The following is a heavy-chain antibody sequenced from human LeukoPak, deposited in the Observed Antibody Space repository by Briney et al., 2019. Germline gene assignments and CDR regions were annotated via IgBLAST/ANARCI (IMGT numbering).Heavy chain of an antibody. D-gene: IGHD4/OR15-4a*01. CDR2: ISIGSTYV. CDR3: ARGVSGATALDF. J-gene: IGHJ4*02. CDR1: GFTFSTYS. V-gene: IGHV3-21*01. Sequence: GGSLRLSCAASGFTFSTYSMNWVRQAPGKGLEWVSYISIGSTYVYYADSVKDRFTVSRDNAKNSLVMQMNSLRAEDTAVYYCARGVSGATALDFWGQGTLVTVSS.